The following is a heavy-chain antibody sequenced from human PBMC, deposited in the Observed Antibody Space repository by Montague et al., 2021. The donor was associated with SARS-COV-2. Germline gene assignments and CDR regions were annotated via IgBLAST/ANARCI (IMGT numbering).Heavy chain of an antibody. D-gene: IGHD4-23*01. V-gene: IGHV4-31*03. CDR2: IYYSGST. CDR1: GGSISSGGYY. J-gene: IGHJ6*03. CDR3: ASTYGGNLGYYYYYMDV. Sequence: TLSLTCTVSGGSISSGGYYWSWIRQHPGKGLEWIGYIYYSGSTYYNPSLKSRVTISVDTSKNQFSLKLSSVTAADTAVYYCASTYGGNLGYYYYYMDVWGQGTTVTGSS.